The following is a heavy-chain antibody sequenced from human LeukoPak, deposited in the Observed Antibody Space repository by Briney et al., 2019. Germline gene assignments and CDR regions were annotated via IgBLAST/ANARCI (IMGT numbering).Heavy chain of an antibody. CDR2: ISGDGTT. V-gene: IGHV3-66*01. CDR3: ARDVPPYLTSPWGLDV. J-gene: IGHJ6*02. CDR1: GFTVSGNY. D-gene: IGHD1-14*01. Sequence: GGSLRLSCAASGFTVSGNYISWVRQAPGKGREWVSLISGDGTTYYADHVKGRSTISRDNSKNTVHLQMNSLRPEDAALYYCARDVPPYLTSPWGLDVWGQGTTVIVSS.